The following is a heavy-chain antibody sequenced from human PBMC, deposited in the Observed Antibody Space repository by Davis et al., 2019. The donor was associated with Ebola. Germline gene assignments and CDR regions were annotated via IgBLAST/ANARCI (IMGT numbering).Heavy chain of an antibody. J-gene: IGHJ6*02. CDR1: GFTFGDYA. D-gene: IGHD3-10*01. CDR2: IRSKAYGGTT. CDR3: TRVRELGGMDV. Sequence: GESLKISCTASGFTFGDYAMSWVRQAPGKGLEWVGFIRSKAYGGTTEYAASVKGRFTISRDDSKSIAYLQMNSLKTEDTAVYYCTRVRELGGMDVWGQGTTVIVSS. V-gene: IGHV3-49*04.